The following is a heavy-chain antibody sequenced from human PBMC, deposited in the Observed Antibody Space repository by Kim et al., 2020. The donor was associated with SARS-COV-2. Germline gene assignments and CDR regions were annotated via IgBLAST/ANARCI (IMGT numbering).Heavy chain of an antibody. CDR2: ISAYNGNT. CDR1: GYTFTSYG. D-gene: IGHD5-12*01. CDR3: ARDAADIVATMGASYYYYGMDV. Sequence: ASVKVSCKASGYTFTSYGISWVRQAPGQGLEWMGWISAYNGNTNYAQKLQGRVTMTTDTSTSTAYMELRSLRSDDTAVYYCARDAADIVATMGASYYYYGMDVWGQGTTVTVSS. J-gene: IGHJ6*02. V-gene: IGHV1-18*01.